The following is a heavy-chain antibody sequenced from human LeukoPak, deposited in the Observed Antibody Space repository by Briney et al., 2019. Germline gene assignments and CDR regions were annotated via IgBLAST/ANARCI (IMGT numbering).Heavy chain of an antibody. Sequence: SETLSLTCTVSGGSISSSSYYWGWVRQPPGKGLEWIGNIFYSGSTYYNPSLKSRVTISVDTSKNQFSLKLSSVTAADTAVYYCAREVGATAADYYYYMDVWGKGTTVTVSS. D-gene: IGHD1-26*01. J-gene: IGHJ6*03. CDR2: IFYSGST. V-gene: IGHV4-39*07. CDR3: AREVGATAADYYYYMDV. CDR1: GGSISSSSYY.